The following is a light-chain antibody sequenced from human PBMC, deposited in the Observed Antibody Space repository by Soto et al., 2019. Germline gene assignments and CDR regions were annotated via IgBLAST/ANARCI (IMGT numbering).Light chain of an antibody. V-gene: IGLV2-23*03. CDR3: CSYAGSDTII. J-gene: IGLJ2*01. Sequence: QSVLTQPASVSGSPGQSITISCTGTSGDIGSYNLVSWYQHLPGEAPKLMIYEGTKRPSGVSNRFSGSKSGHTASLTISGLRAEDEAHYYCCSYAGSDTIIFGGGTKVTVL. CDR2: EGT. CDR1: SGDIGSYNL.